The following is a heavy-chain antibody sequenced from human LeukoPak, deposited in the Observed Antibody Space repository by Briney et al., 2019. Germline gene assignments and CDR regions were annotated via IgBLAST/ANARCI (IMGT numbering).Heavy chain of an antibody. D-gene: IGHD1-26*01. CDR3: ARDRYSGSYVDY. V-gene: IGHV3-30-3*01. CDR1: GFTFSGYA. Sequence: GGSLRLSCAASGFTFSGYAMHWVRQAPGKGLEWVAVISYDGSNKYYADSVKGRFTISRDNSKNTLYLQTNSLRAEDTAVYYCARDRYSGSYVDYWGQGTMVTVSS. J-gene: IGHJ4*02. CDR2: ISYDGSNK.